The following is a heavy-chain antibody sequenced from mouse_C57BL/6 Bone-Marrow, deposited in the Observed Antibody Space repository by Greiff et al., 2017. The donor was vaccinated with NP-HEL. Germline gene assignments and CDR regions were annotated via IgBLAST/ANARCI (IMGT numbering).Heavy chain of an antibody. CDR3: ARRGYDFYWYFDV. V-gene: IGHV1-81*01. Sequence: QVQLQQSGAELARPGASVKLSCKASGYTFTSYGISWVKQRTGQGLEWIGEIYPRSGNTYYNEKFKGTATLTADKSSSTAYMELRSLTSEDSAVYFCARRGYDFYWYFDVWGTGTTVTVSS. J-gene: IGHJ1*03. CDR1: GYTFTSYG. D-gene: IGHD2-4*01. CDR2: IYPRSGNT.